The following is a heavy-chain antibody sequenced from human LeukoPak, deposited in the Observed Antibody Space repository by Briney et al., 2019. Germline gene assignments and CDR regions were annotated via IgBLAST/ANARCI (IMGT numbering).Heavy chain of an antibody. CDR3: ARWDYNSGWYLDY. V-gene: IGHV3-7*03. CDR1: GSTFSSHQ. CDR2: VNQDGSEK. J-gene: IGHJ4*02. D-gene: IGHD3-22*01. Sequence: GGSLRLSCGASGSTFSSHQMTWVRQAPGKGLEWVANVNQDGSEKRYGDSVKGRFSISRDNAKNSLYLQMNTLRAEDTALYYCARWDYNSGWYLDYWGQGTLVTVSS.